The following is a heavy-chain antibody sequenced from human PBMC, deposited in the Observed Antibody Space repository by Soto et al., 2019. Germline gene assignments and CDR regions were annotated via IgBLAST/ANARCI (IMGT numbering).Heavy chain of an antibody. D-gene: IGHD6-6*01. CDR3: ARALAVYFDY. Sequence: SQTLSLTCAISGDSVSSNSATWNWIRQSPSRGLEWLGMTYYMSKWXXDYAVSVXXRVTVNPDTCXDQFSXHLNSVTPDXTAVYFCARALAVYFDYCGQGTLVTVSX. V-gene: IGHV6-1*01. CDR1: GDSVSSNSAT. J-gene: IGHJ4*02. CDR2: TYYMSKWXX.